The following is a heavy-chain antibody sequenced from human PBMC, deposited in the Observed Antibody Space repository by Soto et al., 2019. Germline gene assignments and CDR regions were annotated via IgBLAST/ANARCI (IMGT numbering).Heavy chain of an antibody. V-gene: IGHV1-46*01. CDR1: GYTFTSFQ. J-gene: IGHJ4*02. CDR2: INPGSGST. CDR3: ANCRLPAIPAAADY. D-gene: IGHD2-2*01. Sequence: GASVKVSCETSGYTFTSFQMHWVRQAPGQGLEWMGIINPGSGSTNYAQKFQGRVTMTSDTSTRTIYMELSSLRSEDTAVYYCANCRLPAIPAAADYWGQGTLVTVSS.